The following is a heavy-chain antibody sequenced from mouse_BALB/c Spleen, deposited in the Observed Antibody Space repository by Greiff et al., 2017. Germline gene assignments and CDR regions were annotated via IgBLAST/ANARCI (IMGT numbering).Heavy chain of an antibody. CDR2: IWGDGST. V-gene: IGHV2-6-7*01. CDR1: GFSLTGYG. CDR3: ARDNDSHYYGSYFDY. J-gene: IGHJ2*01. D-gene: IGHD1-1*01. Sequence: VQVVESGPGLVAPSQSLSITCTVSGFSLTGYGVNWVRQPPGKGLEWLGMIWGDGSTDYNSALKSRLSISKDNSKSQVFLKMNSLQTDDTARYYCARDNDSHYYGSYFDYWGQGTTLTVSS.